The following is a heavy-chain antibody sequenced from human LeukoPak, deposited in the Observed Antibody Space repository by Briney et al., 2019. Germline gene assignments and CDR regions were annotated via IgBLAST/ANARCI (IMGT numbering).Heavy chain of an antibody. V-gene: IGHV3-48*02. CDR3: ARETLDY. Sequence: PGGSLRLSCAASGFTFSSYNMNWVRQATGKGLEWVSYITSSSSTIYYADSVKGRFTISRDNAKNSLYLQMSSLRDEDTAVYYCARETLDYWGQGTLVTVSS. J-gene: IGHJ4*02. CDR2: ITSSSSTI. CDR1: GFTFSSYN.